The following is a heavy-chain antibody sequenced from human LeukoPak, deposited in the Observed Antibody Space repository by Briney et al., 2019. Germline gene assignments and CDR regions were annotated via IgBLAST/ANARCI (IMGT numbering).Heavy chain of an antibody. V-gene: IGHV3-7*03. Sequence: GGSLRLSCAASGFTFSSYWMSWVRQAPGKGLEWVANIKQDGSEKYYVDSVKGRFTISRDNAKNSLYLQMNSLRAEDTAVYYCARDYPLGYYGSGSYFEIGFQHWGQGTLVTVSP. CDR3: ARDYPLGYYGSGSYFEIGFQH. J-gene: IGHJ1*01. CDR1: GFTFSSYW. D-gene: IGHD3-10*01. CDR2: IKQDGSEK.